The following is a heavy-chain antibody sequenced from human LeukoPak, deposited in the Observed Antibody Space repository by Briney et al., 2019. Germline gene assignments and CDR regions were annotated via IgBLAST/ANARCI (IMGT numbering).Heavy chain of an antibody. D-gene: IGHD6-19*01. J-gene: IGHJ6*03. V-gene: IGHV7-4-1*02. CDR3: ARDRIRQWLVLGSYYYYYMDV. CDR2: INANTGNP. Sequence: ASVKVSCKASGYTFTRNSINWLRQAPGQGLEWMGWINANTGNPTYAQGFTGRFVFSLDTSVSTAYLQISSLKAEDTAVYYCARDRIRQWLVLGSYYYYYMDVWGKGTTVTVSS. CDR1: GYTFTRNS.